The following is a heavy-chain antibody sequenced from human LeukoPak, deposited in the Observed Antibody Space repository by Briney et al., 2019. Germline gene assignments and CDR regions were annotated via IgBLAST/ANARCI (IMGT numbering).Heavy chain of an antibody. CDR3: ARLAVADLYYFDY. CDR2: INQGGSEA. J-gene: IGHJ4*02. Sequence: GGSLRLSCAASGFTFSSYWMSWVRQAPGKGLEWVAKINQGGSEAYYVDSVKGRFTISRDNAKNSLYLQMDSLRAEDTAVYYCARLAVADLYYFDYWGQGTLVTVSS. D-gene: IGHD6-19*01. CDR1: GFTFSSYW. V-gene: IGHV3-7*01.